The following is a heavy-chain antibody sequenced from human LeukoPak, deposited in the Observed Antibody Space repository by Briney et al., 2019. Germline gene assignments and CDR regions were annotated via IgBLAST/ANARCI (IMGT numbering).Heavy chain of an antibody. D-gene: IGHD6-13*01. J-gene: IGHJ4*02. CDR3: ARCAVAAAGDY. CDR2: IKPDGSGK. CDR1: GLTFSSYW. V-gene: IGHV3-7*01. Sequence: GGSLRLSCAASGLTFSSYWMSWVRQAPGKGPEWVANIKPDGSGKYYVDSVKGRFTISRDNTENSLFLHMNSLRAEDTAVYYCARCAVAAAGDYWGRGTLVTVSS.